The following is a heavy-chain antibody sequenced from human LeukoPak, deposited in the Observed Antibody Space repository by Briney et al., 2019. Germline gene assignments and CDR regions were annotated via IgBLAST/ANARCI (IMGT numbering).Heavy chain of an antibody. V-gene: IGHV3-11*01. CDR3: TTAYYYGSGSPQLVDY. D-gene: IGHD3-10*01. CDR2: ISNSGNTI. CDR1: GFTFSDYY. Sequence: GGSLRLSCAASGFTFSDYYTSWIRQAPGKGLEWVSYISNSGNTIYYADSVKGRFTISRDNAKNSLYLQMNSLKTEDTAAYYCTTAYYYGSGSPQLVDYWGQGTLVTVSS. J-gene: IGHJ4*02.